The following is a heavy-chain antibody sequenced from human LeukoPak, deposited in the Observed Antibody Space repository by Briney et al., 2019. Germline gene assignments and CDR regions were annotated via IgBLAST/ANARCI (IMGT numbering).Heavy chain of an antibody. CDR3: ARDGSLPDY. CDR2: ISSSSSTI. CDR1: GFTFSSYS. Sequence: GGSLRLSCAASGFTFSSYSMNWVRQAPGKGLEWVSYISSSSSTIYYADSVKGRFTISRDNAKNTLYLQMNSLRAEDTAVYYCARDGSLPDYWGQGTLVTVSS. V-gene: IGHV3-48*04. J-gene: IGHJ4*02.